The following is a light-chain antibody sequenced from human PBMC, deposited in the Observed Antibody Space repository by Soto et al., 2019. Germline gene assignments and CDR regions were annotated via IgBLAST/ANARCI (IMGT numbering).Light chain of an antibody. CDR3: QQYGSSPGT. Sequence: EIVVTQSPGTLSLSPGERATLSCRASQSVSSSYLDWYQQKPGQAPRLLIYGASSRATGIPDRFSGSGSGTDFTLTISRLEPEDFAVYYCQQYGSSPGTFGQGTKVEIK. CDR1: QSVSSSY. J-gene: IGKJ1*01. CDR2: GAS. V-gene: IGKV3-20*01.